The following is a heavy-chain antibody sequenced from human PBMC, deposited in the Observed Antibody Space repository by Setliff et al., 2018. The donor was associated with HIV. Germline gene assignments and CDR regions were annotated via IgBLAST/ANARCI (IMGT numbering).Heavy chain of an antibody. D-gene: IGHD3-10*01. V-gene: IGHV4-39*01. CDR3: ATYADRESNRFDP. Sequence: SETLSLTCTVSGGSISSSSYYWIWVRQPPGEGLEWIGNIYYSGSTYYNPSLKSRTTISVDTSQNQFSLKLSSVTAADTAVYYCATYADRESNRFDPWGQGTLVTVSS. CDR2: IYYSGST. CDR1: GGSISSSSYY. J-gene: IGHJ5*02.